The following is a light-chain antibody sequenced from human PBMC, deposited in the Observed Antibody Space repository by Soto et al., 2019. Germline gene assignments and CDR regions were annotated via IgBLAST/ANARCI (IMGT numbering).Light chain of an antibody. Sequence: QMTQSPLSLSASVGDRVSITCRTSQNIFMSLNWYQHKVGEAPRLLISDATGLRDGVPPRFSGSGSGTEFTLAISGLQPADFATYYCQHSDNRVVTFGPGTKLA. CDR2: DAT. V-gene: IGKV1-39*01. CDR3: QHSDNRVVT. CDR1: QNIFMS. J-gene: IGKJ2*01.